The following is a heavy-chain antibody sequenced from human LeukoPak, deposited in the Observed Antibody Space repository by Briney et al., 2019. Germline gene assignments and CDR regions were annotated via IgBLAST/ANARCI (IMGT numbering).Heavy chain of an antibody. CDR3: ARYLIPIEGGLYYYYGMDV. CDR2: IIPILGIA. CDR1: GGTFSSYA. D-gene: IGHD3-16*01. Sequence: GASVKVSCKASGGTFSSYAMSWVRQAPGQGLEWMGRIIPILGIANYAQKFQGRVTITADKSTSTAYMELSSLRSEDTAVYYCARYLIPIEGGLYYYYGMDVWGQGTTVTVSS. J-gene: IGHJ6*02. V-gene: IGHV1-69*04.